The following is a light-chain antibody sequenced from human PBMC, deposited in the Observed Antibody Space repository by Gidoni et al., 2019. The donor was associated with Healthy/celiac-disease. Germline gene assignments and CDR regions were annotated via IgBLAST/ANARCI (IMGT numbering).Light chain of an antibody. V-gene: IGKV3-20*01. CDR3: QQYGSSPQT. CDR1: QSVSSSY. J-gene: IGKJ3*01. Sequence: EIALMQSPGTLSLSPGERATLSCRASQSVSSSYLAWYQQKPGQAPRLLIYGASSRATGIPDRFSGSGSGTDFTLTISRLEPEDFAVYYCQQYGSSPQTFGPGTKVDIK. CDR2: GAS.